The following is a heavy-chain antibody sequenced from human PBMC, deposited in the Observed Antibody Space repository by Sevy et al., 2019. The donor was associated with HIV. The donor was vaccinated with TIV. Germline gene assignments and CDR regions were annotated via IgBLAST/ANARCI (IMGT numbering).Heavy chain of an antibody. Sequence: SETLSLTCAVSGGSINSGGYSWSWIRQPPGKGLEWIGYIFQSGATYYIPSLQSRVSISVDRSKNQFSLNLRSVTAADTAVYYCARGRVGDSSGWYGAFDFWGQGTMVTVSS. D-gene: IGHD6-13*01. J-gene: IGHJ3*01. CDR2: IFQSGAT. CDR3: ARGRVGDSSGWYGAFDF. CDR1: GGSINSGGYS. V-gene: IGHV4-30-2*01.